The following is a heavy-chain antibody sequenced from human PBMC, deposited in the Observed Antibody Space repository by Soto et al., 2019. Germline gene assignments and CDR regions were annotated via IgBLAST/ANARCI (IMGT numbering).Heavy chain of an antibody. J-gene: IGHJ6*02. CDR1: GFDFGSFG. Sequence: SVKVSCKASGFDFGSFGIQLLRQTRGRGLEWIGWIVVASGRTNYARQFQGRVAFSRDMSSTTAYMDLYDLKSDDTAVYFCSADHPHTAIGWPVWGQGTTVTVSS. V-gene: IGHV1-58*02. CDR3: SADHPHTAIGWPV. CDR2: IVVASGRT.